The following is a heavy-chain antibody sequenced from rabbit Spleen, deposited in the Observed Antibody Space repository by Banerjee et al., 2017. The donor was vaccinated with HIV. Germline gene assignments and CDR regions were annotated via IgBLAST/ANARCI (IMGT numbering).Heavy chain of an antibody. CDR1: GFSFSNNYY. V-gene: IGHV1S45*01. CDR2: IAGSSTST. CDR3: ATDYMNDGWDKFDL. J-gene: IGHJ4*01. Sequence: QEQLVESGGGLVQPEGSLTLTCTASGFSFSNNYYICWVRQAPGKGLEWISCIAGSSTSTYYASWAKGRFTVSKTSSTTVTLQVTSLTAADTATYFCATDYMNDGWDKFDLWGQGTLVTVS. D-gene: IGHD4-1*01.